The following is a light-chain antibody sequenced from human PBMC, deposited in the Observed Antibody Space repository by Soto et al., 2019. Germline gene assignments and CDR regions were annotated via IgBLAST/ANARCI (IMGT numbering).Light chain of an antibody. Sequence: EIVLTQSPGPLSLSPGARATLSCRASQSVSTYLAWYQQKPGQAPRLLIYDASSRATGIPDRFSGSGSGTDFTLAISRLEPEDFAVYSCQQSGSSPRTFGRGTKVEIK. J-gene: IGKJ1*01. V-gene: IGKV3-20*01. CDR3: QQSGSSPRT. CDR2: DAS. CDR1: QSVSTY.